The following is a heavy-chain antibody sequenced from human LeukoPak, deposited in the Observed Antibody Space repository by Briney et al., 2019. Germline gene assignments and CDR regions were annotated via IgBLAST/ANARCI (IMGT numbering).Heavy chain of an antibody. CDR1: GSSLSTYG. CDR3: AKDHGTAVAGFYY. V-gene: IGHV3-23*01. J-gene: IGHJ4*02. D-gene: IGHD6-19*01. CDR2: ITGIGGRT. Sequence: GASLRLSVAASGSSLSTYGVSGVRQPPGKGLEGVSGITGIGGRTYYADSGKGRFPVPRDTSKNTLYLQMNSLRAEDTAIYYCAKDHGTAVAGFYYWGQGTLVTVSS.